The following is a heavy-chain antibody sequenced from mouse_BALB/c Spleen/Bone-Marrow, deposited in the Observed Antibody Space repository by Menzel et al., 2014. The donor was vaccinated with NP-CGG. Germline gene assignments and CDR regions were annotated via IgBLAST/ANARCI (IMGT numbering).Heavy chain of an antibody. V-gene: IGHV2-9*02. CDR3: ARDGNYYFDY. CDR2: IWAGGST. Sequence: VQRVESGPGLVAPSQSPSITCTVSGFSLTSYGVHWVRQPPGKGLEWLGVIWAGGSTNYNSALMSRLSISKDNSKSQVFLKMNSLQTDDTAMYYCARDGNYYFDYWGQGTTLTVSS. J-gene: IGHJ2*01. D-gene: IGHD2-1*01. CDR1: GFSLTSYG.